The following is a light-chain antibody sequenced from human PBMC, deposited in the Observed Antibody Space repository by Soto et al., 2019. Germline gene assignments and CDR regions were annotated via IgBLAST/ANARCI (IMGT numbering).Light chain of an antibody. CDR3: SSFAGSNDFPYV. J-gene: IGLJ1*01. V-gene: IGLV2-8*01. CDR2: EIN. Sequence: QSALTQPPSASGSPGQSVTISCTGTSSDVGAYDYVSWYQQHPGKAPKLMIYEINKRPSGVPDRFSGSKSGSTASLTVSGLQAEDEADYYCSSFAGSNDFPYVFGTGTKV. CDR1: SSDVGAYDY.